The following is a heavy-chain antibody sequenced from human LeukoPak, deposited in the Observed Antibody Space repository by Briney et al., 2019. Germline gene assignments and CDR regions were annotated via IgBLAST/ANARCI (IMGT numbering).Heavy chain of an antibody. Sequence: SVKVSCKASGYTFTSYDINWVRQATGQGLEWMGGIIPIFGTANYAQKFQGRVTITADESTSTAYMELSSLRSEDTAVYYCARIRYYYDSSGYYYYFDYWGQGTLVTVSS. V-gene: IGHV1-69*13. CDR3: ARIRYYYDSSGYYYYFDY. J-gene: IGHJ4*02. CDR1: GYTFTSYD. CDR2: IIPIFGTA. D-gene: IGHD3-22*01.